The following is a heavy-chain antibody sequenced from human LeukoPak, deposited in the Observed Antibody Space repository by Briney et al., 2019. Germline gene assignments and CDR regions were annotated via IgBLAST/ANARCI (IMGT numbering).Heavy chain of an antibody. CDR2: IKQEGSEK. J-gene: IGHJ4*02. CDR3: ARDGGGPLD. V-gene: IGHV3-7*01. D-gene: IGHD3-10*01. Sequence: GGSLRLSCAGSGFTFRDDRMSWVRQAPGKGLEWVANIKQEGSEKNYLDSVKGRFTISRDNARNSLYLQMNRLRADDTAVYYCARDGGGPLDWGQGTLVTVSS. CDR1: GFTFRDDR.